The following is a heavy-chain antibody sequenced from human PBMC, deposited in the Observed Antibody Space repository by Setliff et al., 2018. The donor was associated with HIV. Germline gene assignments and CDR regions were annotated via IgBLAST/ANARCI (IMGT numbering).Heavy chain of an antibody. CDR3: AHRVTDPVPYYDSSGYFDY. D-gene: IGHD3-22*01. J-gene: IGHJ4*02. Sequence: SGPTLVNPTQALTLTCTFSGFSLSSNGEAVGWIRQPPGGALEWLAILYWDDFEHFNPSLQNRLIITKDASKNQAVLTMTNMDPADTATYYCAHRVTDPVPYYDSSGYFDYWGQGTLVTVSS. V-gene: IGHV2-5*02. CDR1: GFSLSSNGEA. CDR2: LYWDDFE.